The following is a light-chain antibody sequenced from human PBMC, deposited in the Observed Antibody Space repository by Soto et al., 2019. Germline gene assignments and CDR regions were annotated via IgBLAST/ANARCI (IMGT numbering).Light chain of an antibody. V-gene: IGKV1-39*01. CDR2: AAS. Sequence: DIQMTQSPSSLSASVGDRVTITFRASQSISSYLNWYQQKPGKAPKLLIYAASSLQSGVPSRFSGSGSGTDFTLTISSLQPEDFAVYYCQQYNNWPRTFGQGTKVDIK. CDR3: QQYNNWPRT. J-gene: IGKJ1*01. CDR1: QSISSY.